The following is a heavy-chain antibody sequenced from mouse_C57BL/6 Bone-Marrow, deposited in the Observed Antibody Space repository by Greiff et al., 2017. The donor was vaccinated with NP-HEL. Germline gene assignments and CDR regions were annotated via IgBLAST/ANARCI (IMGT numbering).Heavy chain of an antibody. V-gene: IGHV14-4*01. D-gene: IGHD4-1*01. CDR3: TTGLGGY. CDR1: GFNIKDDY. CDR2: IDPENGDT. J-gene: IGHJ2*01. Sequence: EVHLVESGAELVRPGASVKLSCTASGFNIKDDYMHWVKQRPEQGLEWIGWIDPENGDTEYASKFQGKATITADTSSNTAYLQLSSLTSEDTAVYYCTTGLGGYWGQGTTLTVSS.